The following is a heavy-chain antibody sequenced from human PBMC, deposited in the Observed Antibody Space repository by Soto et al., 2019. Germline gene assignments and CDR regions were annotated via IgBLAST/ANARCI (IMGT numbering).Heavy chain of an antibody. D-gene: IGHD6-19*01. CDR1: GGSISSYY. V-gene: IGHV4-59*01. Sequence: PSETLSLTGTVSGGSISSYYWSWIRQPRGKGLEWIGYIYYSGSTNYNPSPKSRVTISVNTSKNQFSLKLSSVPAADTAVYYCARGRRKEQWRVEDYWGQGTLVTVSS. J-gene: IGHJ4*02. CDR2: IYYSGST. CDR3: ARGRRKEQWRVEDY.